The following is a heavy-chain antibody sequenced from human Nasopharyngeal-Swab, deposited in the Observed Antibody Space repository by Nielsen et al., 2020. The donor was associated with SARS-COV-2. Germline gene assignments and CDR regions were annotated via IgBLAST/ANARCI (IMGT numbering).Heavy chain of an antibody. J-gene: IGHJ4*01. D-gene: IGHD7-27*01. CDR1: GFTFDDYA. CDR3: VKGVAVVWGHFND. CDR2: ISWDSVTI. V-gene: IGHV3-9*01. Sequence: SLKISCAASGFTFDDYAMHWVRQAPGKGLEWVSGISWDSVTIGYADSLKGRISISRDNAKTALYLQMNSLRPEDTARYYCVKGVAVVWGHFNDWGRGTLVTVSS.